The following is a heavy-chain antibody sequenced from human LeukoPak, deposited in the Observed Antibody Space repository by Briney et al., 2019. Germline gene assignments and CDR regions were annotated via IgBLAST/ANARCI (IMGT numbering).Heavy chain of an antibody. J-gene: IGHJ4*02. CDR3: ARHGGSDYFDY. V-gene: IGHV4-59*08. CDR2: IYYTGNT. Sequence: PSETLSLTCAVSGGSFNSSYWSWIRQAPGKGLEWIGYIYYTGNTNSNPSLESRVTISVDTSKNQFSLKLRSLTAADTAVYYCARHGGSDYFDYWGQGTLVTVSS. CDR1: GGSFNSSY. D-gene: IGHD6-19*01.